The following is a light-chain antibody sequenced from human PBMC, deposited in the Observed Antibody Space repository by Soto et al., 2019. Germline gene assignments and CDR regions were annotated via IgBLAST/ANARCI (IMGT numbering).Light chain of an antibody. CDR1: QSLSTTY. CDR2: GAS. V-gene: IGKV3-20*01. CDR3: QQYGSSPRT. J-gene: IGKJ1*01. Sequence: IVLTQSPGTLSLSPGERATLSCRASQSLSTTYLAWYQPRPGQAPRLLIYGASTSATGIPDRFSVSGSGTDFTLTISRLEPEDFAVYYCQQYGSSPRTFGQGTKVEIK.